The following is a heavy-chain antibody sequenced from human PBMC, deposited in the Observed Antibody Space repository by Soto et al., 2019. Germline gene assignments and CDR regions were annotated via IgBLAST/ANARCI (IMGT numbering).Heavy chain of an antibody. J-gene: IGHJ6*02. CDR1: GGTFSSYA. D-gene: IGHD5-12*01. CDR3: ARDKEDIVATIYYYYGMDV. CDR2: IIPIFGTA. V-gene: IGHV1-69*01. Sequence: QVQLVQSGAEVKKPGSSVKVSCKTSGGTFSSYAISWVRQAPGQGLEWMGVIIPIFGTANYAQKFQGRVTITADESTSTAYMELSSLRSEDTAVYYCARDKEDIVATIYYYYGMDVWGQGTTVTVSS.